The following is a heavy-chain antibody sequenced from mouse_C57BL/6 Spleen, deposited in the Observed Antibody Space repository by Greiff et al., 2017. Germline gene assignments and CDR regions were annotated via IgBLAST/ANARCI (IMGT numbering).Heavy chain of an antibody. V-gene: IGHV1-64*01. CDR3: VPLKTGTEGYYFDY. CDR2: IHPNSGST. Sequence: QVQLQQPGAELVKPGASVKLSCKASGYTFTSYWMHWVKQRPGQGLEWIGRIHPNSGSTNYNEKFKSKATLTVDKSSSTAYMQLSSLTSEDSAVYYCVPLKTGTEGYYFDYWGQGTTLTVSS. D-gene: IGHD4-1*01. J-gene: IGHJ2*01. CDR1: GYTFTSYW.